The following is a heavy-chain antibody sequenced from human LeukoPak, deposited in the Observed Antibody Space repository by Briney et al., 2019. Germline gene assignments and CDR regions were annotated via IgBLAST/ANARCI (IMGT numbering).Heavy chain of an antibody. CDR2: INPNYGGI. J-gene: IGHJ4*02. D-gene: IGHD3-16*01. V-gene: IGHV1-2*02. Sequence: GASVKVSCKASGYTFTGYYMHWVRQAHGQGLEWMGWINPNYGGIHYAQNFHGRVTMTRDTSISTAYMELSRLRSDDTAVYYCARAAYGDYWGQGTLVTVSS. CDR3: ARAAYGDY. CDR1: GYTFTGYY.